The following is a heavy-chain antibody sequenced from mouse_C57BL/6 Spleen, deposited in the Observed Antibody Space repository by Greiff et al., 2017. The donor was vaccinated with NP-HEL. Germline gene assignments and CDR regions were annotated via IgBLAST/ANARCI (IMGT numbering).Heavy chain of an antibody. CDR2: IHPNSGST. D-gene: IGHD1-1*01. J-gene: IGHJ3*01. Sequence: QVQLQQPGAELVKPGASVKLSCKASGYTFTSYWMHWVKQRPGQGLEWIGMIHPNSGSTNYNEKFKSKATLTVDKSSSTAYMQLSSLTSEDSAVYYCASYYGSSYVWFAYWGQGTLVTVSA. V-gene: IGHV1-64*01. CDR3: ASYYGSSYVWFAY. CDR1: GYTFTSYW.